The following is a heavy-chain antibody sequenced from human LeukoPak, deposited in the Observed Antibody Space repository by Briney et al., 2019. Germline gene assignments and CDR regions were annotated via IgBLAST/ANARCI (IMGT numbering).Heavy chain of an antibody. J-gene: IGHJ3*01. CDR2: IYASGST. CDR1: GGSISSYY. CDR3: ARSRCYNCAFDF. D-gene: IGHD2-2*02. V-gene: IGHV4-4*07. Sequence: SETLSLTCTVSGGSISSYYWSWIRQPAGKGLELIGRIYASGSTNYNPSLKSRVTMSVDTSENQFSLKLSSVTAADTAVYYCARSRCYNCAFDFWGQGTVVTVSS.